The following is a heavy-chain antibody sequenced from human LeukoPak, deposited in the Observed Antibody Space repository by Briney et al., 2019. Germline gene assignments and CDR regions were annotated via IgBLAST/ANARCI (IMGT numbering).Heavy chain of an antibody. Sequence: GGSLRLSCAASGFIFSNYYLNWVRQAPGKGLEWVANIKQDGSEKYYVDSVKGRFTISRDNAKNSLYLQMNSLRAEDTAVYYCARLRDYYYYMDVWGKGTTVTVSS. CDR2: IKQDGSEK. J-gene: IGHJ6*03. CDR1: GFIFSNYY. CDR3: ARLRDYYYYMDV. V-gene: IGHV3-7*01. D-gene: IGHD4-17*01.